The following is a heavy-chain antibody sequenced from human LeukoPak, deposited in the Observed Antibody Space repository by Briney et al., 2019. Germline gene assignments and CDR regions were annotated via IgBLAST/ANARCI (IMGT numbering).Heavy chain of an antibody. CDR2: IYYSGST. D-gene: IGHD2-2*01. CDR3: ARYRYCSSTSCYPYYYYYMDV. Sequence: SLETLSLTCTVSGGSISSYYWSWIRQPPGKGLEWIGYIYYSGSTNYNPSLKSRVTISVDTSKNQFSLELSSVTAADTAVYYCARYRYCSSTSCYPYYYYYMDVWGKGTTVTVSS. J-gene: IGHJ6*03. CDR1: GGSISSYY. V-gene: IGHV4-59*01.